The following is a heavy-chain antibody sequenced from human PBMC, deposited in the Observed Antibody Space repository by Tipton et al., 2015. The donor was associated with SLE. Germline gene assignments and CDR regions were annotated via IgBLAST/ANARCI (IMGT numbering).Heavy chain of an antibody. CDR1: GGSISSYY. D-gene: IGHD1-14*01. CDR2: IYYSGST. J-gene: IGHJ4*02. CDR3: ARAIRTADSNYIDN. V-gene: IGHV4-59*08. Sequence: TLSLTCSVSGGSISSYYWSWIRQPPGKGLEWIGYIYYSGSTYYNPSLKGRVTMSVDTSENQFSLNLSSVTAADTAVYYCARAIRTADSNYIDNWGPGTLVTVSS.